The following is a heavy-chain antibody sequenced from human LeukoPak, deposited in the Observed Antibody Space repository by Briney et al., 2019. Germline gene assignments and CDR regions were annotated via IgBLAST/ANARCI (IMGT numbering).Heavy chain of an antibody. Sequence: SVTLSLTCTVDGSISSYYWSWIRQAPGKGLEWIGHSYFIGSPNYNPSLKSRVTISVDTPKNQFSLKLSSVTAADTAVYYCAGVRSTVGWRSFDYWGQGILVTVSS. CDR1: GSISSYY. D-gene: IGHD4-23*01. CDR2: SYFIGSP. V-gene: IGHV4-59*08. J-gene: IGHJ4*02. CDR3: AGVRSTVGWRSFDY.